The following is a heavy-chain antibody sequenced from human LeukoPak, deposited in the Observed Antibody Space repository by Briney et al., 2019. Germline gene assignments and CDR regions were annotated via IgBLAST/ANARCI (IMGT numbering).Heavy chain of an antibody. D-gene: IGHD5-12*01. CDR3: ARGYSHNSGGWLDP. CDR1: GFTFSHYA. J-gene: IGHJ5*02. Sequence: GGSLRLSCAVSGFTFSHYAMSWVGQAPGPGLEWVGSLTDSGDATYYADSVKGRLTISRDNSNSTLYLHISGLRDEDTAVYYCARGYSHNSGGWLDPWGQGTLVTVSS. CDR2: LTDSGDAT. V-gene: IGHV3-23*01.